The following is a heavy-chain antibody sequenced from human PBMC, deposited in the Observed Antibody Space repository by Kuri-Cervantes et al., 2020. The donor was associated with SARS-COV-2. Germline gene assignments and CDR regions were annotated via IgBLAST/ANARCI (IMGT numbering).Heavy chain of an antibody. CDR2: IKQDGSEE. V-gene: IGHV3-7*01. J-gene: IGHJ3*02. CDR1: GFTFNNYW. CDR3: ARALSDFWSGYSHAFDI. D-gene: IGHD3-3*01. Sequence: GGSLRLSCAASGFTFNNYWMTWVRQAPGEGLEWVASIKQDGSEEFFVDSVKGRFTISRDNAKNSLYLQMNSLRAEDTAVYYCARALSDFWSGYSHAFDIWGQGTMVTVSS.